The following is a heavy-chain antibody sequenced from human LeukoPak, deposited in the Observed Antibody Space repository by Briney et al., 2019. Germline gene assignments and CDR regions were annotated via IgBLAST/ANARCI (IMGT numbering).Heavy chain of an antibody. J-gene: IGHJ4*02. CDR3: ARDPNQIEGANFHY. V-gene: IGHV3-7*01. D-gene: IGHD1-26*01. Sequence: GALRLSCAASGFTFSSYAMHWVRLAPGKGLEWVANINQGGSTKYYVDSVKGRFTISRDNAKNSVFLQMDSLGAEDTAVYYCARDPNQIEGANFHYWGQGTLVTVSS. CDR1: GFTFSSYA. CDR2: INQGGSTK.